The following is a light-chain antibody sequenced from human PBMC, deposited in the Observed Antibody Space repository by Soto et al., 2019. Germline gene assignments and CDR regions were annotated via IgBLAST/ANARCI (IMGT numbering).Light chain of an antibody. Sequence: PGERATLSCTASQHVTTTYIAWYQQKFGQAPRLLIYGASTRATGTPDRFTGGGFGTDFTLTISRVEPEDFAVYYCQQYDSSFTFGGRTKVDIK. CDR2: GAS. CDR1: QHVTTTY. J-gene: IGKJ4*01. CDR3: QQYDSSFT. V-gene: IGKV3-20*01.